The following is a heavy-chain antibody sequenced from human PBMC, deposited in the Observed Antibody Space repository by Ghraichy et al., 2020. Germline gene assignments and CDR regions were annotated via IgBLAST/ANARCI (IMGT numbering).Heavy chain of an antibody. CDR1: GFTFSNAW. V-gene: IGHV3-15*01. J-gene: IGHJ4*02. CDR2: IKSKTDGRTT. CDR3: TTVSGGRIGYYFDY. Sequence: GESLNISCAASGFTFSNAWMSWVRQAPGKGLEWVGRIKSKTDGRTTDYAAPVKGRFTILRDDSKNTLYLQMNSLKTEDTAVYYCTTVSGGRIGYYFDYWGQGTLVTVSS. D-gene: IGHD2-15*01.